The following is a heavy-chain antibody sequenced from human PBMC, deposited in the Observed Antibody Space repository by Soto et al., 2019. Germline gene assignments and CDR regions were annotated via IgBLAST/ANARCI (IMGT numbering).Heavy chain of an antibody. V-gene: IGHV3-11*05. J-gene: IGHJ4*02. Sequence: GSLRLSCAVSGFTFSDYYMTWIRQAPGKGLEWVSYISSSTSHTNYADSVKGRFTISRDNAKNSLFLQMNSLRAEDTAVYYCARGRGAAADYFDFWGQGTQVTVSS. CDR2: ISSSTSHT. D-gene: IGHD6-13*01. CDR1: GFTFSDYY. CDR3: ARGRGAAADYFDF.